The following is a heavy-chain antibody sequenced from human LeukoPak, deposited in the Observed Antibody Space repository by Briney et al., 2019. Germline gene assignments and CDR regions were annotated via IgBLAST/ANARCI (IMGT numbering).Heavy chain of an antibody. Sequence: SVKVSCKASGGTFSSYTISWVRQAHGQGLEWMGRIIPILGIANYAQKFQGRVTITADKSTSTAYMELSSLRSEDTAVYYCARDPGDGYNLDYWGQGTLVTVSS. CDR1: GGTFSSYT. V-gene: IGHV1-69*04. CDR3: ARDPGDGYNLDY. D-gene: IGHD5-24*01. CDR2: IIPILGIA. J-gene: IGHJ4*02.